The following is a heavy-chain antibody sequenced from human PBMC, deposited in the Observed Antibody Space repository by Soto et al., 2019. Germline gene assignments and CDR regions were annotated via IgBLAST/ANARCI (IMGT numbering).Heavy chain of an antibody. Sequence: EVQLLESGGGLVQPGGSLRLSCAASGFTFSSYAMSWVRQAPGKGLEWVSAISGSGGSTYYADSVKGRFTISRDNSKNTLYLQMNRLRAEDTAVYYCAKGDVQLWYGEDYWGQGTLVTVSS. D-gene: IGHD3-10*01. CDR3: AKGDVQLWYGEDY. CDR1: GFTFSSYA. CDR2: ISGSGGST. J-gene: IGHJ4*02. V-gene: IGHV3-23*01.